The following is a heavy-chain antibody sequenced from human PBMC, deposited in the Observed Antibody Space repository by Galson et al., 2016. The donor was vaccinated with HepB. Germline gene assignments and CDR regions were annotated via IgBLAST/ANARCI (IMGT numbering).Heavy chain of an antibody. CDR1: GYTFTGYY. V-gene: IGHV1-2*04. CDR3: AISYTGWYGGVFDY. J-gene: IGHJ4*02. Sequence: SVKVSCKASGYTFTGYYMHWVRQAPGQGLEWMGWISPNSGATTYAQNFQGWITMTRDPSISTAYMARSRLRSDDTAVYYCAISYTGWYGGVFDYWGQGTLVTVSS. CDR2: ISPNSGAT. D-gene: IGHD6-19*01.